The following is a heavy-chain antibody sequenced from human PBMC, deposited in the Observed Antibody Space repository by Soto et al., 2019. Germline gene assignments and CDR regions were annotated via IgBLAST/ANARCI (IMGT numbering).Heavy chain of an antibody. CDR2: IVVGSGNT. D-gene: IGHD3-10*01. CDR1: GFTFTSSA. J-gene: IGHJ4*02. Sequence: QMQLVQSGPEVKKPGTSVKVSCKASGFTFTSSAMQWVRQARGQRLEWIGWIVVGSGNTNYAQKFQERVTITRDMSTSTAYMELSSLSSEDTAVYYCAADISNYYGSGSYYNEYWGQGTLVTVSS. CDR3: AADISNYYGSGSYYNEY. V-gene: IGHV1-58*02.